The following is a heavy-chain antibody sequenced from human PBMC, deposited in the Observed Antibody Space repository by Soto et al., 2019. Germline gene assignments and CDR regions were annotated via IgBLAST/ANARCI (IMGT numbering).Heavy chain of an antibody. CDR2: INPNSGGT. CDR1: GYTFTGYY. CDR3: ARVASYSNYAFDY. J-gene: IGHJ4*02. V-gene: IGHV1-2*04. Sequence: ASVKVSCKASGYTFTGYYMHWVRQAPGQGLEWMGWINPNSGGTDYAQKFQGWVTMTRDTSISTAYMELSRLRSDDTAVYYCARVASYSNYAFDYWGQGTLVTVSS. D-gene: IGHD4-4*01.